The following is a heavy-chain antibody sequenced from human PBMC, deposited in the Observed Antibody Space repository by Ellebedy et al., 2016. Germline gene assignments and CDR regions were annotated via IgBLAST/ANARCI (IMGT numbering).Heavy chain of an antibody. V-gene: IGHV3-11*04. CDR3: ARDSWSAASY. J-gene: IGHJ4*02. Sequence: GGSLRLSCAASGFTFRDYYMSWIRQAPGKGLEWVSAVVGSGERTFYADSVKGRFTISRDNAKNTLYLQMNSLRAEDTAVYYCARDSWSAASYWGQGTLVTVSS. D-gene: IGHD3-3*01. CDR2: VVGSGERT. CDR1: GFTFRDYY.